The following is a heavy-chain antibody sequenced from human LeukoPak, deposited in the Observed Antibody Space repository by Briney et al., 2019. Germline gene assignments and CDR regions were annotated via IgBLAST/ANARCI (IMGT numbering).Heavy chain of an antibody. Sequence: SETLSLTCAVYGGSFSGYYWSWIRQPPGKGPEWIGEINHSGSTNYNPSLKSRVTISVDTSKNQFSLKLSSVTAADTAVYYCATHSSSSYYFDYWGQGALVTVSS. CDR1: GGSFSGYY. D-gene: IGHD6-13*01. V-gene: IGHV4-34*01. CDR3: ATHSSSSYYFDY. CDR2: INHSGST. J-gene: IGHJ4*02.